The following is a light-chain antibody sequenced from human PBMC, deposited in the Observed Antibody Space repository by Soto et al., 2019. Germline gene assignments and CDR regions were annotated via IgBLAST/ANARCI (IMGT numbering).Light chain of an antibody. J-gene: IGLJ1*01. CDR1: SSDTAGYNY. CDR2: EVS. V-gene: IGLV2-14*01. Sequence: QSALTQPASVSGSPGQSITISCTGTSSDTAGYNYVSWYQQHPGKAPKLMIYEVSNRPSGVSNRFSGSQSGNTASLTISGLLAEYEANYYCSSYTTSNTPLYVFGTGTKLTVL. CDR3: SSYTTSNTPLYV.